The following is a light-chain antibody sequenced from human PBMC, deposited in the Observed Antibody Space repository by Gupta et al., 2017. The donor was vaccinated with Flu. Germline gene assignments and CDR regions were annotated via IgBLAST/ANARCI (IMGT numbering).Light chain of an antibody. CDR3: QQANAFPLT. CDR2: AAS. V-gene: IGKV1-12*01. J-gene: IGKJ4*01. Sequence: DIKMTQSPSSVSASVGDRVTITCRASQTINNWLAWYQQKPGRAPKLLIYAASSLQSGVPPRFSASGSGTDFTLTINSLQPEDFATYYCQQANAFPLTFGGGTKVEFK. CDR1: QTINNW.